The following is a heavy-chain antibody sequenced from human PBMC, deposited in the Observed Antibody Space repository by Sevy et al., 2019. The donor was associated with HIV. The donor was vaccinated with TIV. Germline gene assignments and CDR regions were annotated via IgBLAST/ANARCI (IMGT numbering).Heavy chain of an antibody. V-gene: IGHV1-24*01. CDR2: FDPEDGET. CDR3: ATTKDYYESSGYHLDY. J-gene: IGHJ4*02. Sequence: ASVKVSCKVSGYTLTQLSMNWVRQAPGKGLEWMGSFDPEDGETIYAQKFQGRVTMTEDRSTDTAYMDLSSLRSEDTAVYYCATTKDYYESSGYHLDYWGQGTLVTVSS. CDR1: GYTLTQLS. D-gene: IGHD3-22*01.